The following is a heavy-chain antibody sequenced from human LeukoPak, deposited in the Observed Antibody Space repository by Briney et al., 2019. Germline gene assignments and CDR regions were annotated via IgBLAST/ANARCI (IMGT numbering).Heavy chain of an antibody. CDR3: ARPYGGYEWWFDP. CDR2: INTSSSNT. V-gene: IGHV1-46*04. J-gene: IGHJ5*02. Sequence: VASVKVSCKASGYTFTSYYMHWVRQAPGQGLEWVSIINTSSSNTSYAQKVQGRVTMTRDTSTSTVYMEMSSLRSEDTAVYYCARPYGGYEWWFDPWGQGTLVTVSS. CDR1: GYTFTSYY. D-gene: IGHD5-12*01.